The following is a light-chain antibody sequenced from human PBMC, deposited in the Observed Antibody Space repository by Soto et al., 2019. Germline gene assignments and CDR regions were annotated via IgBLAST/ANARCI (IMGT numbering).Light chain of an antibody. J-gene: IGKJ2*01. V-gene: IGKV3-20*01. CDR1: QSVSGNY. CDR2: VSS. CDR3: QPYGSSPPYT. Sequence: EIVLTQSPGTLSLSPGERATLSCRASQSVSGNYLAWYQQKPGQSPRLLIYVSSVRATGIPDRFSGSGSGTDFTLTITRVEPEDFAVYYCQPYGSSPPYTFGPGTKLEIK.